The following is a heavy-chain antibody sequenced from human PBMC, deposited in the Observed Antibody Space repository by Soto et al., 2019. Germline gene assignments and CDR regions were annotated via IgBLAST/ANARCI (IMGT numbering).Heavy chain of an antibody. CDR3: ACRFGESYYYYGMDV. Sequence: NPSETLSLTCTVSVGSISSYYWSWIRQPPGKGLEWIGYIYYSGSTNYNPSLKSRVTISVDTSKNQFSLKLSSVTAADTAVYYCACRFGESYYYYGMDVWGQGTTVTVSS. CDR2: IYYSGST. D-gene: IGHD3-10*01. V-gene: IGHV4-59*01. CDR1: VGSISSYY. J-gene: IGHJ6*02.